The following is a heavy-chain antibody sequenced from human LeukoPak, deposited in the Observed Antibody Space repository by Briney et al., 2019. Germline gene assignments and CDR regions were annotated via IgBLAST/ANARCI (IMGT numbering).Heavy chain of an antibody. CDR2: ISSSGSTI. J-gene: IGHJ4*02. CDR3: AKARGGCSGGSCYEPTDY. Sequence: GGSLRLSCAASGFTFSDYYMSWIRQAPGKGLEWVSYISSSGSTIYYADSVKGRFTISRDNAKNSLYLQMNSLRAEDTAVYYCAKARGGCSGGSCYEPTDYWGQGTLVTVSS. V-gene: IGHV3-11*04. D-gene: IGHD2-15*01. CDR1: GFTFSDYY.